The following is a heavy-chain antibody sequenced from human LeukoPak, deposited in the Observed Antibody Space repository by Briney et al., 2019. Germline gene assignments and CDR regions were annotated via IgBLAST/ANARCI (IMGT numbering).Heavy chain of an antibody. CDR1: GGTFSSYA. Sequence: GASVKVSFKASGGTFSSYAISWVRQAPGQGLEWMGGIIPIFGTANYAQKFQGRVTITADESTSTAYMELSSLRSEDTAVYYCARILEKVGWIYDAFDIWGQGTMVTVSS. D-gene: IGHD1-26*01. J-gene: IGHJ3*02. CDR3: ARILEKVGWIYDAFDI. CDR2: IIPIFGTA. V-gene: IGHV1-69*13.